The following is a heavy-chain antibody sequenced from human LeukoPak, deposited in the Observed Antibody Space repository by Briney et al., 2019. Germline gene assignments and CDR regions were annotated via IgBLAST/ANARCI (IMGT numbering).Heavy chain of an antibody. Sequence: GASVKVSCKASGYTFTSYGISWVRQAPGQGLEWMGWISAYNGNTNYAQKLQGRVTMTTDTSTSTAYMELRSLGSDDTAVYYCARVWYCGGDCYSGYYYYYYMDVWGKGTTVTISS. J-gene: IGHJ6*03. D-gene: IGHD2-21*02. CDR2: ISAYNGNT. CDR1: GYTFTSYG. CDR3: ARVWYCGGDCYSGYYYYYYMDV. V-gene: IGHV1-18*01.